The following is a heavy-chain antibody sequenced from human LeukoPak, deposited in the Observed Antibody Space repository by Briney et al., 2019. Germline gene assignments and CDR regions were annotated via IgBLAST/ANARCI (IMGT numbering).Heavy chain of an antibody. J-gene: IGHJ3*02. CDR2: IGGYNGNT. V-gene: IGHV1-18*01. D-gene: IGHD3-16*02. CDR3: ARTSYVRGSYRSDDALDI. CDR1: GYSFTKYG. Sequence: GASVKVSCKASGYSFTKYGISWVRQAPGQGLEWMGWIGGYNGNTNYAQKLQGRVTMTTDTSTSTAYMELRSLRSDDTAAYYCARTSYVRGSYRSDDALDIWGQGTMVTVS.